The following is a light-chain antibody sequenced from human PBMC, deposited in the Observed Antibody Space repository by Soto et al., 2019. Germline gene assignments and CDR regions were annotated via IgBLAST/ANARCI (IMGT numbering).Light chain of an antibody. J-gene: IGKJ1*01. V-gene: IGKV3-20*01. CDR1: QTISDIY. CDR3: QQYGSSPTT. Sequence: EIVLTQSPGMLSLSPGERATLSCRASQTISDIYFAWYQQKPGQTPRRLIFGASFRATGIPDRFSGSGSGTDFTLTISRLEPEDFAVYYCQQYGSSPTTFGQGTKVEIK. CDR2: GAS.